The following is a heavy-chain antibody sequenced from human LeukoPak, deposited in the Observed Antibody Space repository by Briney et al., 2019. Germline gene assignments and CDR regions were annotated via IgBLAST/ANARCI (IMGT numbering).Heavy chain of an antibody. V-gene: IGHV4-39*01. D-gene: IGHD3-22*01. CDR1: GGSISSSRYY. CDR2: IYYSGST. J-gene: IGHJ5*02. CDR3: ARQDSYDMALT. Sequence: PSETLSLTCTVSGGSISSSRYYWGWIRQPPGKGLEWIGSIYYSGSTYYNPSLKSRVTISVDTSKNQFSLKLGSVTAADTAVYYCARQDSYDMALTWGRGTLVTVSS.